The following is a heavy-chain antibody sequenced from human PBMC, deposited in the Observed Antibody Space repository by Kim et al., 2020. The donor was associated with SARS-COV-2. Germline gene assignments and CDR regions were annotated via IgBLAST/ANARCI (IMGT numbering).Heavy chain of an antibody. Sequence: ASVKVSCKASGYAFTYFFIHWVRQAPGQGLEWMGKIDPRVGTAAYSQNFQGKFTMTGDTSTTTVYMELTSLRSEDTATYYCARDPSDFYGLDVWGQGTPV. D-gene: IGHD2-21*01. CDR2: IDPRVGTA. CDR1: GYAFTYFF. CDR3: ARDPSDFYGLDV. V-gene: IGHV1-46*01. J-gene: IGHJ6*02.